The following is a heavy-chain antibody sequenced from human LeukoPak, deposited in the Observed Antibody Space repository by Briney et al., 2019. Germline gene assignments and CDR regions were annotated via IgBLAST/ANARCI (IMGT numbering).Heavy chain of an antibody. CDR3: ARERWIPVAYYYYGMDV. CDR1: GFTFSSYG. V-gene: IGHV3-33*08. Sequence: GGSLRLSCVASGFTFSSYGMHWVRQAPGKGLEWVAVIWYDGSNKYYADSVKGRFTISRDNSKNTLYLQMNSLRAEDTAVYYCARERWIPVAYYYYGMDVWGQGTTVTVSS. CDR2: IWYDGSNK. J-gene: IGHJ6*02. D-gene: IGHD5-18*01.